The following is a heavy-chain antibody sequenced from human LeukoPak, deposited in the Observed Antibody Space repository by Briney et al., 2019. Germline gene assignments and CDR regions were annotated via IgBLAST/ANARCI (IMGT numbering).Heavy chain of an antibody. V-gene: IGHV3-7*03. CDR3: ARDQYDTWSRRGNFDS. CDR1: GFSFGKYW. J-gene: IGHJ4*02. D-gene: IGHD3/OR15-3a*01. Sequence: GGSLRLSCVASGFSFGKYWMSWVRQAPGKGLEWVANIKFDGSEKNYVDSVKGRFTISRDNTKNSLYLQMNSLRAEDTAVFYCARDQYDTWSRRGNFDSWGQGTLVIVSS. CDR2: IKFDGSEK.